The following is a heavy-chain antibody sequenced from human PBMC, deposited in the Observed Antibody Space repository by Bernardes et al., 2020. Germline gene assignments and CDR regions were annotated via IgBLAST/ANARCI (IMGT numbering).Heavy chain of an antibody. CDR2: MNPNSGNT. CDR1: GYTFTSYD. V-gene: IGHV1-8*01. Sequence: ASVKVSCKASGYTFTSYDINWVRQATGQGLEWMGWMNPNSGNTGYAQKFQGRVTMTRNTSISTAYMELSSLRSEDTAVYYCARRRLGYCSSTSCRSNWFDPWGQGTLVTVSS. D-gene: IGHD2-2*01. CDR3: ARRRLGYCSSTSCRSNWFDP. J-gene: IGHJ5*02.